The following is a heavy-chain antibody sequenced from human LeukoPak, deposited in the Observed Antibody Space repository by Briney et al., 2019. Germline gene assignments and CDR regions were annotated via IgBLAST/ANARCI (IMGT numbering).Heavy chain of an antibody. Sequence: GASVKVSCKASGYTFTSYGISWVRQAPGQGLEWMGWISAYNGNTNYAQKLQGRVTMTTDTSTSTAYMELRSLRSDDTAVYYCATTGPNSVFDTDNDYWGQGTLVTVSS. CDR3: ATTGPNSVFDTDNDY. CDR1: GYTFTSYG. J-gene: IGHJ4*02. V-gene: IGHV1-18*01. CDR2: ISAYNGNT. D-gene: IGHD5-18*01.